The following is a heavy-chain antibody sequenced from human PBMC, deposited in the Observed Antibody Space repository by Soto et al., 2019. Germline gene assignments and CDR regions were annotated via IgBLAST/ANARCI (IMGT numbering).Heavy chain of an antibody. CDR3: ARPGVRGVMGPNNWFDP. D-gene: IGHD3-10*01. CDR1: GGSISSSSYY. J-gene: IGHJ5*02. Sequence: SETLSLTCTVSGGSISSSSYYWGWIRQPPGKGLEWIGSIYYSGSTYYNPSLKSRVPISVDTSKNQFSLKLSSVTAADTAVYYCARPGVRGVMGPNNWFDPWGQGTLVTVSS. CDR2: IYYSGST. V-gene: IGHV4-39*01.